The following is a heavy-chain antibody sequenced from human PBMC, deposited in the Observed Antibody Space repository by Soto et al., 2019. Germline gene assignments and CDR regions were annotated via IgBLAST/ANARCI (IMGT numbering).Heavy chain of an antibody. Sequence: GGSLRLSCAASGFTFSSYAMSWVRQAPGKGLEWVSAISGSGDSTYDADSVKGRFTISRDNSKNTLYLQMNSLRAEDTAVYYCAKGINSYGYNSFDYWSQGTLVTVSS. V-gene: IGHV3-23*01. CDR1: GFTFSSYA. J-gene: IGHJ4*02. CDR3: AKGINSYGYNSFDY. CDR2: ISGSGDST. D-gene: IGHD5-18*01.